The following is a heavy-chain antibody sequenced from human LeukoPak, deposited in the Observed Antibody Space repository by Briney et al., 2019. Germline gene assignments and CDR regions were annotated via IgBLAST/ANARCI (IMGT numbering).Heavy chain of an antibody. Sequence: PSETLSLTCSVSGDSISSTNKYWGWIRQPPGKGLEWIGYIYYSGSTNYNPSLKSRVTISVDTSKNQFSLKLSSVTAADTAVYYCARSWSMTTVTTNGMDVWGQGTTVTVSS. CDR3: ARSWSMTTVTTNGMDV. V-gene: IGHV4-61*05. J-gene: IGHJ6*02. CDR1: GDSISSTNKY. D-gene: IGHD4-11*01. CDR2: IYYSGST.